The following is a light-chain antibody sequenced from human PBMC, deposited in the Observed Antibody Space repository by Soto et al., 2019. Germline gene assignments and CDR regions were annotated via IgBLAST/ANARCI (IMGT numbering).Light chain of an antibody. Sequence: DIQLTQSPPFLSPSVGNRVTISCRASQGISRYLAWYQQKPGRAPKLLIYAASTLQSGVPPSFIGSEAGTEYTLTISSRQPEDFATLYCQQLNTYSLTFGGGTKVEIK. V-gene: IGKV1-9*01. CDR2: AAS. CDR1: QGISRY. CDR3: QQLNTYSLT. J-gene: IGKJ4*02.